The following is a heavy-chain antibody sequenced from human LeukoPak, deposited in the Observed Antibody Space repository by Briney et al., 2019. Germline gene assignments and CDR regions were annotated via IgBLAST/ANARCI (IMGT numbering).Heavy chain of an antibody. Sequence: QSGGSLRLSCEASEFTFSYYWMHWVRQAPGKGLVWVSRVNSDGTRTSYADSVKGRFTISRDNAKNTLYLQMNSLRAEDTAVYYCTRDPGNSPDYWGQGTLVTVSS. D-gene: IGHD4-23*01. CDR2: VNSDGTRT. J-gene: IGHJ4*02. V-gene: IGHV3-74*01. CDR3: TRDPGNSPDY. CDR1: EFTFSYYW.